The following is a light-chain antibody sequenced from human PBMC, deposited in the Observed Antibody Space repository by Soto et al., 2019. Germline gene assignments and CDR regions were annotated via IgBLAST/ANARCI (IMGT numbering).Light chain of an antibody. J-gene: IGKJ3*01. CDR1: QSVNNY. CDR3: QLRSNWLFT. V-gene: IGKV3-11*01. CDR2: DAS. Sequence: EIVLTQSPATLSLSPGERATLSCRASQSVNNYLAWYQQKPGQAPRLLIYDASNRATGIPARFSGSGSGTDVTLTISSLEPEDFAVYYCQLRSNWLFTFGPGTKVDIK.